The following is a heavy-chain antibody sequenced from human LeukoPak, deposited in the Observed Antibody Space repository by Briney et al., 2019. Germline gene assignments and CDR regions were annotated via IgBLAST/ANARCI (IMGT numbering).Heavy chain of an antibody. CDR2: VDHDDGQR. CDR1: GYTLNDIS. J-gene: IGHJ5*02. V-gene: IGHV1-24*01. CDR3: AAVSGHYTLLDA. D-gene: IGHD4-11*01. Sequence: ASVKVSCKISGYTLNDISVHWVRQPPGKGLEWMGGVDHDDGQRVYAQRFQGRVTMTEDTSTNTAYMELSRLRSEDTAVYFCAAVSGHYTLLDAWGQGALVTVST.